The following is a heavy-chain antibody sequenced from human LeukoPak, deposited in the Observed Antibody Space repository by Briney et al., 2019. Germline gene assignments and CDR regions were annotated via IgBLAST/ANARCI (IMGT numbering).Heavy chain of an antibody. V-gene: IGHV1-69*04. D-gene: IGHD1-1*01. J-gene: IGHJ4*02. CDR3: ATGTVQGIDY. Sequence: SVKVSCKASRDTFRSYAISWVRQAPGQGLEWMGRITPIFGIANYAQKFQGRVTITADKSTSTAYMELSSLRSEDTAVYYCATGTVQGIDYWGQGTLVTVSS. CDR1: RDTFRSYA. CDR2: ITPIFGIA.